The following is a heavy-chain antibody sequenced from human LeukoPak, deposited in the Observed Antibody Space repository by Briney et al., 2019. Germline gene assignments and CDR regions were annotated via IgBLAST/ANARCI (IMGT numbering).Heavy chain of an antibody. CDR1: GFTFSSYA. CDR3: TESYGSGGSCLDYFDY. D-gene: IGHD2-15*01. CDR2: ISYDGSNK. V-gene: IGHV3-30*04. J-gene: IGHJ4*02. Sequence: PGRSLRLSCAASGFTFSSYAMHWVRQAPGKGLEWVAVISYDGSNKYYADSVKGRFTISRDNSKNTLYLQMNSLRVEDTAVYYCTESYGSGGSCLDYFDYWGQGTLVTVSS.